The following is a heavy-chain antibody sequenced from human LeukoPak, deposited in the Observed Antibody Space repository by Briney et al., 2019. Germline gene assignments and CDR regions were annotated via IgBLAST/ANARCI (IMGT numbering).Heavy chain of an antibody. CDR1: GGSISSYY. D-gene: IGHD6-19*01. J-gene: IGHJ4*02. CDR2: IYYNGNI. V-gene: IGHV4-59*08. Sequence: PSETLSLTCTVSGGSISSYYWSWIRQPPGKGLEWVGYIYYNGNIYYNPSLKSRVTVSLDTSKSQFSLKLGSVTAADTAVYYCARRVAVAGLFDSWGQGALVTVSS. CDR3: ARRVAVAGLFDS.